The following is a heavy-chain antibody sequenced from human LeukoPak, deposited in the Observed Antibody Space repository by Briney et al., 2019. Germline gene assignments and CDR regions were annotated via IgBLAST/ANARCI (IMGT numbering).Heavy chain of an antibody. CDR3: ARDHNYAFDN. D-gene: IGHD1-1*01. V-gene: IGHV3-48*01. CDR2: IGIDSGNT. CDR1: GFPFIEYS. Sequence: GGSLRLSRTASGFPFIEYSKNWVRQVPGKGLEWISYIGIDSGNTKYADSVRGRFTISADKAKNSLYLQMNSLRVEDTAVYYCARDHNYAFDNWGQGTLVSVAS. J-gene: IGHJ4*02.